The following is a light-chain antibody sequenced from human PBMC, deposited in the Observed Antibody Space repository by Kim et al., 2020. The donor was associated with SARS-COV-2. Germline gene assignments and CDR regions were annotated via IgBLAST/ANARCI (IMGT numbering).Light chain of an antibody. Sequence: LCQPVRITCQGDSLRTYYASWYQQKPGPAPVLVIYGKNNRPSGIPDRFSGSSSGNTASLTIPGAQAEDEADYYCNSRDSSGNHLVFGGGTQLTVL. J-gene: IGLJ2*01. CDR2: GKN. CDR1: SLRTYY. V-gene: IGLV3-19*01. CDR3: NSRDSSGNHLV.